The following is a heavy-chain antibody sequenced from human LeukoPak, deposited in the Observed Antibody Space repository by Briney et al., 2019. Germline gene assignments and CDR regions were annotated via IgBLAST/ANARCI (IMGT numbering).Heavy chain of an antibody. CDR3: ARDRIGAAIPMFDP. V-gene: IGHV3-7*01. D-gene: IGHD2-21*02. J-gene: IGHJ5*02. CDR2: IKQDGSQK. CDR1: GFTFSRYW. Sequence: PGGPLRLSCAASGFTFSRYWMSWVRQAPGKGLEWVAKIKQDGSQKYYVDSVKGRFTISRDNANNLVYLQMNSLRAEDTAVYYCARDRIGAAIPMFDPWGQGTLVTVSS.